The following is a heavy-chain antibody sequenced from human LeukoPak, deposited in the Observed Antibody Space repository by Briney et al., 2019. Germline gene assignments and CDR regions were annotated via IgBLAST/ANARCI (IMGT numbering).Heavy chain of an antibody. V-gene: IGHV4-59*07. Sequence: SDTLSLTCTVSVRSISSYYGSWLRHPPEGGVEGGRYIYYSGRTNYNPSLESRVTISVDTSKNQFSLKLSSVTAADTAVYYCARAGVVSNPNSYWYFDLWGRGTLVTVSS. CDR2: IYYSGRT. J-gene: IGHJ2*01. CDR1: VRSISSYY. CDR3: ARAGVVSNPNSYWYFDL. D-gene: IGHD3-3*01.